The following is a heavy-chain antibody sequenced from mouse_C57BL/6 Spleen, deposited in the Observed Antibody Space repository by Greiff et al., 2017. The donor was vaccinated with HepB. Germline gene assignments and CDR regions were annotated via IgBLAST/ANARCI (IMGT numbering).Heavy chain of an antibody. J-gene: IGHJ3*01. CDR1: GYTFTSYW. CDR3: ASPYYDYDETCFAY. CDR2: IDPSDSET. D-gene: IGHD2-4*01. Sequence: QVQLQQPGAELVRPGSSVKLSCKASGYTFTSYWMHWVKQRPIQGLEWIGNIDPSDSETHYNQKFKDKATLTVDKSSSTAYMQLSSLKDEDSAVYYCASPYYDYDETCFAYWGQGTLVTVSA. V-gene: IGHV1-52*01.